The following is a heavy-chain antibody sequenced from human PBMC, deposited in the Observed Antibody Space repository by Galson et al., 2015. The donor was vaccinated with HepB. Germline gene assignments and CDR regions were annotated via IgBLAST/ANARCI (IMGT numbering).Heavy chain of an antibody. J-gene: IGHJ5*02. CDR2: IIPILGIA. Sequence: LVKVSCKASGGTFSSYAISWVRQAPGQGLEWMGRIIPILGIANYAQKFQGRVTITADKSTSTAYMELSSLRSEDTAVYYCARDRGTYCSSTSCYISWFDPWGQGTLVTVSS. D-gene: IGHD2-2*02. CDR3: ARDRGTYCSSTSCYISWFDP. CDR1: GGTFSSYA. V-gene: IGHV1-69*04.